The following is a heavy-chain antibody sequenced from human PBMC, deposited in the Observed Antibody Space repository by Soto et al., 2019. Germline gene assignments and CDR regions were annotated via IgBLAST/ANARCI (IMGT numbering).Heavy chain of an antibody. D-gene: IGHD3-22*01. CDR1: GGTFSKYA. CDR3: ARPLRDRNYYYGMAV. CDR2: TIPMFGTP. Sequence: QVQLVQSGDEMQQPGASVRVSCKASGGTFSKYAFSWVRQAPGQGLVWLGGTIPMFGTPNYAHKFQGRVAFSEGESTATVYMELSSLRSEDTAVYFCARPLRDRNYYYGMAVWGQGTTVTVSS. V-gene: IGHV1-69*01. J-gene: IGHJ6*02.